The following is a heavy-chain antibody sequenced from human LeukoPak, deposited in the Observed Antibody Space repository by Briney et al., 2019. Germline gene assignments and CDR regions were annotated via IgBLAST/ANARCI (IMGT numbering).Heavy chain of an antibody. CDR3: ARDSSSSWPDYFDY. V-gene: IGHV4-31*03. D-gene: IGHD6-13*01. CDR1: GGSISSGGYD. Sequence: SETLSLTCTVSGGSISSGGYDWSWIRQHPGKGLEWIGYIYYSGSTYYNPSLKSRVTVSVDTSKNQFSLKLSAVTAADTAVYYCARDSSSSWPDYFDYWGQGTLVTVSS. J-gene: IGHJ4*02. CDR2: IYYSGST.